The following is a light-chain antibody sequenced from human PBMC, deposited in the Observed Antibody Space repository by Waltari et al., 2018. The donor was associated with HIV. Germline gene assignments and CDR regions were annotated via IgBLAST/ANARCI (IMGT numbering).Light chain of an antibody. J-gene: IGKJ5*01. CDR3: QQTNSFPFT. CDR1: QGISTW. Sequence: DIQMTQFPSSVSAYVGDRVTLTCRATQGISTWLAWYPQKPGKAPKLLISGSSNLEPGVPSRFSGSGSGTSFSLTITSLQADDFAVYFWQQTNSFPFTFGQGTRLEIK. CDR2: GSS. V-gene: IGKV1-12*01.